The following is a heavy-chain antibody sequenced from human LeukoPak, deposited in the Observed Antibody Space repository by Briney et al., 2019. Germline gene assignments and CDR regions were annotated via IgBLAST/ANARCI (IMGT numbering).Heavy chain of an antibody. Sequence: GGSLRRSCAASGFTFSSYAMSWVRQAPGKGLEWVSAISGSGTSTYYADAVKGRFTISRDNSKNTLYMQMNSLRGDDTAVYYCAKRPGYCSSTSCYYYYYMDVWGDGATVTVSS. D-gene: IGHD2-2*01. J-gene: IGHJ6*03. CDR1: GFTFSSYA. CDR3: AKRPGYCSSTSCYYYYYMDV. CDR2: ISGSGTST. V-gene: IGHV3-23*01.